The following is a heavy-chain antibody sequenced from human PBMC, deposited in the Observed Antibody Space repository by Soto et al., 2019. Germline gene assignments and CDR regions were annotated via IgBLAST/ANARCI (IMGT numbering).Heavy chain of an antibody. Sequence: QVQLQQWGAGLLKPSETLSLTCAVYGGSFSDYYWTWIRQPPGKGLEWIGEINLSGSTNYNPSLKSRVTISVDTSKNQFSLRLSSVTAADTAVYYCARAVSAYGGYDYNWFDPWGQGTLVTVSS. J-gene: IGHJ5*02. V-gene: IGHV4-34*01. CDR3: ARAVSAYGGYDYNWFDP. CDR1: GGSFSDYY. CDR2: INLSGST. D-gene: IGHD5-12*01.